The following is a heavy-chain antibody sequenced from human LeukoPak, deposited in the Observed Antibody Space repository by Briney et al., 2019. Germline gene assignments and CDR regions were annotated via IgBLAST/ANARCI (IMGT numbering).Heavy chain of an antibody. V-gene: IGHV3-23*01. J-gene: IGHJ1*01. Sequence: GGSLRLSCAASGFTFNSYAMNWVRQAPGKGLEWVSTISSSGNNTYYADSVKGRFTISRDNAKNSLYLQMNSLRAEDTAVYYCAKVGYCSSTSCSEYFQHWGQGTLVTVSS. D-gene: IGHD2-2*01. CDR3: AKVGYCSSTSCSEYFQH. CDR2: ISSSGNNT. CDR1: GFTFNSYA.